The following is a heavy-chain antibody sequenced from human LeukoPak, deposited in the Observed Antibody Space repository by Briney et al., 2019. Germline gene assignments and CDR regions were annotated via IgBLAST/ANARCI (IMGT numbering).Heavy chain of an antibody. V-gene: IGHV3-7*01. J-gene: IGHJ4*02. CDR2: VKPDESEK. CDR3: VTHEVTVITRSTFDY. Sequence: GRSLRLSCTASGFTFGDYAMSWFRQAPGKGLEWVANVKPDESEKYYGDSVKGRFTISRDNAKNSLYLQMHSLRVDDTAVYYCVTHEVTVITRSTFDYWGQGTLLTVSS. D-gene: IGHD4-23*01. CDR1: GFTFGDYA.